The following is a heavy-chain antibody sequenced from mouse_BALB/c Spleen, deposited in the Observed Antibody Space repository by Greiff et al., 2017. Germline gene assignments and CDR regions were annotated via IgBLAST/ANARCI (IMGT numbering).Heavy chain of an antibody. Sequence: VQLQQSGAELVKPGASVKLSCTASGFNIKDTYMHWVKQRPEQGLEWIGRIDPANGNTKYDPKFQGKATITADTSSNTAYLQLSSLTSEDTAVYYCALYYCGSSLYFDYWGQGTTLTVSS. D-gene: IGHD1-1*01. J-gene: IGHJ2*01. V-gene: IGHV14-3*02. CDR2: IDPANGNT. CDR3: ALYYCGSSLYFDY. CDR1: GFNIKDTY.